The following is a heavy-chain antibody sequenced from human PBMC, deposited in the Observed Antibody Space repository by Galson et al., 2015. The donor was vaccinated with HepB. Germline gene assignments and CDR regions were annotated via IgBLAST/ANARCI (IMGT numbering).Heavy chain of an antibody. CDR3: ARDPSSGYYGSLDY. CDR2: ISSSSSYI. Sequence: SLRLSCAASGFTFSSYSMNWVRQAPGKGLEWVSSISSSSSYIYYADSVKGRFTISRDNAKNSLYLQMNSLRAEDTAVYYCARDPSSGYYGSLDYWGQGTLVTVSS. J-gene: IGHJ4*02. CDR1: GFTFSSYS. D-gene: IGHD3-22*01. V-gene: IGHV3-21*01.